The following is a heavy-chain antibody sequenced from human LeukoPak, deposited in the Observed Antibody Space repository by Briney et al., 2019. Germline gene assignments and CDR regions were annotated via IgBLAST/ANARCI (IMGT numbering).Heavy chain of an antibody. CDR2: IYHSGST. CDR3: ARGVAAAGLYYFDY. CDR1: GGSISSGNW. V-gene: IGHV4-4*02. Sequence: SGTLSLTCAVSGGSISSGNWRSWVRQPPGKGLEWIGEIYHSGSTNYNPSLKSRVTISVDKSKNQFSLKLSSVTAADAAVYYCARGVAAAGLYYFDYWGQGTLVTVSS. D-gene: IGHD6-13*01. J-gene: IGHJ4*02.